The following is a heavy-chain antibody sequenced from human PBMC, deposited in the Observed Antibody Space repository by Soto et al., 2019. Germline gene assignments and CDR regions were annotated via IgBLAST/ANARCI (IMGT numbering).Heavy chain of an antibody. CDR2: IYTSGST. V-gene: IGHV4-4*07. Sequence: QVQLQESGPGLVKPSETLSLTCTVSGGSISSYYWSWIRQPAGKGLEWIGRIYTSGSTNYNPSLHSRVTMSVDTSKNQFSLKLSSVTAADTAVYYCAREGYCSGGSCHVDYWGQGTLVTVSS. CDR1: GGSISSYY. CDR3: AREGYCSGGSCHVDY. J-gene: IGHJ4*02. D-gene: IGHD2-15*01.